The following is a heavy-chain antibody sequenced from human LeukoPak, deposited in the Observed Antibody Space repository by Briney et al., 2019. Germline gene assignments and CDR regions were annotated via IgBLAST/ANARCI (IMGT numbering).Heavy chain of an antibody. Sequence: AETLSLSCTLSGVSISTYYWSWIRQPPGKGLEWVGYIYHSGSTNYNPSLKCRVTISVDTSKNQFSLKLSSVTAEDTAVYYCARGGGYASPIGYWGQGALVTVSS. CDR3: ARGGGYASPIGY. CDR1: GVSISTYY. V-gene: IGHV4-59*01. D-gene: IGHD5-12*01. J-gene: IGHJ4*02. CDR2: IYHSGST.